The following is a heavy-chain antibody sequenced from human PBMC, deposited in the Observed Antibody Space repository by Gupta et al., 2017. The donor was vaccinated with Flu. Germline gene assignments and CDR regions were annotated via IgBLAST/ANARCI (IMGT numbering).Heavy chain of an antibody. D-gene: IGHD6-6*01. CDR2: IYYSGST. CDR3: ARDLWTSSSSGYYYGMDV. V-gene: IGHV4-31*03. J-gene: IGHJ6*02. Sequence: QVQLQESGPGLVKPSQTLSLTCTVSGGSISSGGYYWSWIRQHPGKGLEWIGYIYYSGSTYYNPSLKSRGTISVDTSKNQFSLKLSSVTAADTAGDYWARDLWTSSSSGYYYGMDVGGQGTTVTVSS. CDR1: GGSISSGGYY.